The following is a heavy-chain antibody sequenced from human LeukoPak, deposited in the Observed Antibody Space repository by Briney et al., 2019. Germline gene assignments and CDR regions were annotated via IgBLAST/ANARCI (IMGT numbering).Heavy chain of an antibody. Sequence: PSETLSLTCTVSGGSISSSSYYWGWIRQPPGKGLEWIGSIYYSGSTYYNPSLKSRVTISVDTSKNQFSLKLSSVTAADTAVYYCARGLTTVEDWGQGTLVTVSS. CDR3: ARGLTTVED. CDR2: IYYSGST. CDR1: GGSISSSSYY. V-gene: IGHV4-39*07. D-gene: IGHD4-23*01. J-gene: IGHJ4*02.